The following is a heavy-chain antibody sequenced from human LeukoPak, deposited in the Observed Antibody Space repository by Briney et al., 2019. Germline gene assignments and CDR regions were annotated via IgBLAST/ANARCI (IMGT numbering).Heavy chain of an antibody. D-gene: IGHD3-22*01. V-gene: IGHV1-2*02. J-gene: IGHJ4*02. CDR1: GYTFTGYY. CDR2: INPNSGGT. CDR3: AREGRGYYDSSGLGFFDY. Sequence: ASVKVSCKASGYTFTGYYMHWVRQAPGQGLEWMGWINPNSGGTNYAQKFQGRVTMTRDTSISTAYMELSRLRSDDTAVYYCAREGRGYYDSSGLGFFDYWGQGTLVTVSS.